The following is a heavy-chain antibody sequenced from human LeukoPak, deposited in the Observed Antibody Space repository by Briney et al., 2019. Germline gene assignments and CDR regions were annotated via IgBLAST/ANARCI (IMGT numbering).Heavy chain of an antibody. J-gene: IGHJ6*02. CDR1: GGSFSGYY. CDR3: ARGWGYCSSTSCYKVGYYYYGMDV. Sequence: SETLSLTCAVYGGSFSGYYWSWIRQPPGKGLGWIGEINHSGSTNYNPSLKSRVTISVDTSKNQFSLKLSSVTAADTAVYYCARGWGYCSSTSCYKVGYYYYGMDVWGQGTTVTVS. D-gene: IGHD2-2*02. V-gene: IGHV4-34*01. CDR2: INHSGST.